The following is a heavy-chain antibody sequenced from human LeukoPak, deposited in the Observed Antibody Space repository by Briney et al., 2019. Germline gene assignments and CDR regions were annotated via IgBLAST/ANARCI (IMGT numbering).Heavy chain of an antibody. V-gene: IGHV1-8*01. J-gene: IGHJ4*02. CDR2: MNPNSGNT. Sequence: GASVKVSCTASGYTFTSYDINWVRQATGQGLEWMGWMNPNSGNTGYAQKFQGRVTMTRNTSISTAYMELSSLRSEDTAVYYCARGPPYCSGGSCYFSIYWGQGTLVTVSS. CDR3: ARGPPYCSGGSCYFSIY. D-gene: IGHD2-15*01. CDR1: GYTFTSYD.